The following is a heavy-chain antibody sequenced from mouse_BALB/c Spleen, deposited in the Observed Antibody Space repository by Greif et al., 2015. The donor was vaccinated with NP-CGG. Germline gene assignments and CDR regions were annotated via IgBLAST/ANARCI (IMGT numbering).Heavy chain of an antibody. Sequence: EVQVVESGGGLVKPGGSLKLSCAASGFTFSSYTMSWVRQTPEKRLEWVATISSGGSYTYYPDSVKGRFTISRDNAKNTLYLQMSSLKSEDTAMYYWTRDGDRFYFDYWGQGTTLTVSS. CDR3: TRDGDRFYFDY. V-gene: IGHV5-6-4*01. CDR2: ISSGGSYT. CDR1: GFTFSSYT. J-gene: IGHJ2*01. D-gene: IGHD2-14*01.